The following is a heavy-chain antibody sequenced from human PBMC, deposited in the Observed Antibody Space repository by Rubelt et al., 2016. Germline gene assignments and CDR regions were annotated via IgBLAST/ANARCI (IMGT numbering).Heavy chain of an antibody. D-gene: IGHD6-6*01. V-gene: IGHV3-15*01. CDR3: TTDGDSSSSGWTT. J-gene: IGHJ4*02. CDR2: IKSKTDGGTT. Sequence: EVQLVESGGGLVKPGGSLRLSCAASGFTFSNAWMSWVRQAPGKGLEWVGRIKSKTDGGTTDYAAPVKCRFTISRDDSKNTLYLQMNSLKTEDTALYYCTTDGDSSSSGWTTWGQGTLVTVSS. CDR1: GFTFSNAW.